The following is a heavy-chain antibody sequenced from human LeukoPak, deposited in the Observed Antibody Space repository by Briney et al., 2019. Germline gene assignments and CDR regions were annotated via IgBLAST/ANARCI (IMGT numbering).Heavy chain of an antibody. CDR3: AGMSAGYSSGWYLGYYFDY. D-gene: IGHD6-19*01. V-gene: IGHV4-61*02. CDR1: GGSISSGSYY. CDR2: IYTSGST. Sequence: SETLSLTCTVSGGSISSGSYYWSWIRQPAGKGLEWIGRIYTSGSTNYNASLKSRVTISEDTSKNQFSLKLSSVTAADTAVYYCAGMSAGYSSGWYLGYYFDYWGQGTLVTVSS. J-gene: IGHJ4*02.